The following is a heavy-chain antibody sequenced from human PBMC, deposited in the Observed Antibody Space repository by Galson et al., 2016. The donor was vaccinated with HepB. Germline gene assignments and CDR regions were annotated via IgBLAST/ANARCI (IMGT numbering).Heavy chain of an antibody. D-gene: IGHD3-22*01. Sequence: SLRLSCAASGFTFSTYAMYWVRQAPGKGLEWVAVMSYDGSNKYYADSVKGRFTISRDNSKNTLYLQMNSLIPEDTALYYCASSYDYYYYYGMDVWGQGTTVTVSS. J-gene: IGHJ6*02. CDR2: MSYDGSNK. V-gene: IGHV3-30-3*01. CDR3: ASSYDYYYYYGMDV. CDR1: GFTFSTYA.